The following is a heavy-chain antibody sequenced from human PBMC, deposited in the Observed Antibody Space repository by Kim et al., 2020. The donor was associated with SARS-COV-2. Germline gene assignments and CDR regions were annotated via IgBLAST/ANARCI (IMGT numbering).Heavy chain of an antibody. Sequence: SETLSLTCTVSGGSISSGGYYWSWIRQHPGKGLEWIGYIYYSGSTYYNPSLKSRVTISVDTSKNQFSLKLSSVTAADTAVYYCASSRRRDGYNLYVGWGQGTLVTVSS. CDR2: IYYSGST. CDR1: GGSISSGGYY. J-gene: IGHJ4*02. D-gene: IGHD5-12*01. V-gene: IGHV4-31*03. CDR3: ASSRRRDGYNLYVG.